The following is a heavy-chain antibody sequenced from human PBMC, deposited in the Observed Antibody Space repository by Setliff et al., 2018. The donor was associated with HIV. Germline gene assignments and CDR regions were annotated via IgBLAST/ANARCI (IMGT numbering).Heavy chain of an antibody. V-gene: IGHV1-2*02. J-gene: IGHJ6*04. CDR1: GYTFTGYY. CDR3: ARGKGVGGVVITGGLDV. D-gene: IGHD3-10*01. CDR2: INPNGGVS. Sequence: ASVKVSCKASGYTFTGYYLHLVRQAPGQGLEWMGWINPNGGVSGYALKFQARVTMTRDTSISTAYMELSSLTSEDTAVYYCARGKGVGGVVITGGLDVWGKGTTVTVSS.